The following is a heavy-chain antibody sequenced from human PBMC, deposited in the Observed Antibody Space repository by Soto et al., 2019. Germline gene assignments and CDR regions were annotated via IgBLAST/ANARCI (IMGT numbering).Heavy chain of an antibody. D-gene: IGHD3-3*01. J-gene: IGHJ4*02. CDR1: GYTFTSYG. V-gene: IGHV1-18*04. CDR2: ISAYNGNT. CDR3: ARDPFNYDFWSGLGYFDY. Sequence: ASLKVSCKASGYTFTSYGISWVRQAPGQGLEWMGWISAYNGNTNYAQKLQGRVTMTTDTSTSTAYMELRSLRSDDTAVYYCARDPFNYDFWSGLGYFDYWGQGTLVTVYS.